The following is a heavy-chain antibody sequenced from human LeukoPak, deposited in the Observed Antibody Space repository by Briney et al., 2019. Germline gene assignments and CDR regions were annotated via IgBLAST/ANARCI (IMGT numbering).Heavy chain of an antibody. CDR3: AREIAAAGTIDY. D-gene: IGHD6-13*01. V-gene: IGHV4-4*07. J-gene: IGHJ4*02. Sequence: SETLSLTCTVSGGSISSYYWSWIRQPAGKGLEWIGRIYTSGSTNFNPSLKSRVTMSVDTSKNQFSLKLSSVTAADTAVYYCAREIAAAGTIDYWGQGTLVTVSS. CDR2: IYTSGST. CDR1: GGSISSYY.